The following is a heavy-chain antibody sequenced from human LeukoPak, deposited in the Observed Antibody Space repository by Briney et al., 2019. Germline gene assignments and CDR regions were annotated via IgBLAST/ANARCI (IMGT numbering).Heavy chain of an antibody. J-gene: IGHJ4*02. CDR2: IYYSGST. D-gene: IGHD3-22*01. CDR1: GGSISSGGYY. CDR3: ARGPDYYDSSGYLYYFDY. V-gene: IGHV4-31*03. Sequence: PSQTLSLTCTVSGGSISSGGYYWSWIRQHPGKGLEWIGYIYYSGSTYYNPSLKSRVTISVDTSKNQFSLKLSSVTAADTAVYYCARGPDYYDSSGYLYYFDYWGQGTLVTVSS.